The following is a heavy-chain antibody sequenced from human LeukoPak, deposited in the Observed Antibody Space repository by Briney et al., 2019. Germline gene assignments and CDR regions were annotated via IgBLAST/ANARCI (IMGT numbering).Heavy chain of an antibody. CDR1: GDSISSYY. D-gene: IGHD5-18*01. Sequence: SETLSLTCTVSGDSISSYYWTWIRRPPGKGLEWIGYMYNSGSTNYNPSLKSRVTILVDTSKNQFSLKLSSVTAADTAVYYCARRDTASDFDYWGQGILVTVSS. CDR2: MYNSGST. V-gene: IGHV4-59*01. J-gene: IGHJ4*02. CDR3: ARRDTASDFDY.